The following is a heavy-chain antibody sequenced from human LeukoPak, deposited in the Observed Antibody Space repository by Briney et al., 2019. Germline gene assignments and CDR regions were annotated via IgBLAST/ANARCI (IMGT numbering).Heavy chain of an antibody. CDR1: GFTVSSNY. CDR2: IYSGGST. V-gene: IGHV3-53*01. D-gene: IGHD2-15*01. Sequence: GGSLRLSCAASGFTVSSNYMRWVRQAPGKGLEWVPFIYSGGSTYYPASVKGRFSISRDNSKNTLYLQMNSLRVEDTAVYYCAREIYCSASSCTGGVFDIWGQGTMVTVSS. J-gene: IGHJ3*02. CDR3: AREIYCSASSCTGGVFDI.